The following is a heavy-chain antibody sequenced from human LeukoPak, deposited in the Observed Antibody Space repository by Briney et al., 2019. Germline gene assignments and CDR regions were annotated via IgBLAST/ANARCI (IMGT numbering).Heavy chain of an antibody. D-gene: IGHD3-22*01. CDR3: AKRDYYDSSGYAPLFDY. CDR2: ISGNGGKI. Sequence: GGSLRLSCAASEFTFSNYAMAWVRQAPGEGLEWVSGISGNGGKIYYADSAKGRFTISRDNSKNTLYLQMNSMGGEDTAVYFCAKRDYYDSSGYAPLFDYWGQGTLVTVSP. V-gene: IGHV3-23*01. CDR1: EFTFSNYA. J-gene: IGHJ4*02.